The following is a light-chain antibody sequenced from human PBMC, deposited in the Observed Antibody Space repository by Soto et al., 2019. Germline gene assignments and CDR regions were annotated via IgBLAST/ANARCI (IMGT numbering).Light chain of an antibody. CDR3: SSYTSTSSLYV. CDR2: DVS. V-gene: IGLV2-14*01. Sequence: QSVLTQRASVSGSPGQSITISCTGTSSDVGGYNYVSWYQQHPGKAPKLVIYDVSNRPSGVSNRFSGSKSGNTASLTISGPQAEDEADYYCSSYTSTSSLYVFGTGTKFTVL. J-gene: IGLJ1*01. CDR1: SSDVGGYNY.